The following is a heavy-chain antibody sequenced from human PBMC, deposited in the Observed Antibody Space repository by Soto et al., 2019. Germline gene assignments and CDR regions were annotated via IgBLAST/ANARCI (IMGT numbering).Heavy chain of an antibody. Sequence: PGGSLRLSCAASGFTFSSYAMHWVRQAPGKELEYVSAISSNGGSTYYANSVKGRFTISRDNSKNTLYLQMGSLRAEDMAVYYCARPDIVVAPAARGGRDSYYYYRDVWGKGTTVTVSS. V-gene: IGHV3-64*01. CDR1: GFTFSSYA. CDR3: ARPDIVVAPAARGGRDSYYYYRDV. J-gene: IGHJ6*03. D-gene: IGHD2-2*01. CDR2: ISSNGGST.